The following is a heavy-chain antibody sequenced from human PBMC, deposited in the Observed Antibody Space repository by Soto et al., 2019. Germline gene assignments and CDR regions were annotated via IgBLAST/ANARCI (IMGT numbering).Heavy chain of an antibody. CDR3: AKERSSGWSFDY. J-gene: IGHJ4*02. CDR1: GFTFSTYA. D-gene: IGHD6-19*01. Sequence: PGGSLRLSCAASGFTFSTYAMNWVRQAPGKGLEWVSGISGSGDSTYYADSVKGRFTVSRDNSKNTLYLQMNSLRAEDTAVFYCAKERSSGWSFDYWGQRTLVTVSS. CDR2: ISGSGDST. V-gene: IGHV3-23*01.